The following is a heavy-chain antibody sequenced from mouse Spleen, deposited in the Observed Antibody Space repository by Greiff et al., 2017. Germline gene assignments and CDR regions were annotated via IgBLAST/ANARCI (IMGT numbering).Heavy chain of an antibody. CDR1: GYSITSGYD. J-gene: IGHJ3*01. CDR3: ASDYYGSSLAY. CDR2: ISYSGST. Sequence: EVQRVESGPGMVKPSQSLSLTCTVTGYSITSGYDWHWIRHFPGNKLEWMGYISYSGSTNYNPSLKSRISITHDTSKNHFFLKLNSVTTEDTATYYCASDYYGSSLAYWGQGTLVTVSA. V-gene: IGHV3-1*01. D-gene: IGHD1-1*01.